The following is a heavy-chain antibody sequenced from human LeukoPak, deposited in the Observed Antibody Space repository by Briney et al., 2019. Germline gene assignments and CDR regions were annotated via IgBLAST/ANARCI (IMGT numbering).Heavy chain of an antibody. V-gene: IGHV4-4*09. CDR3: ARQKCTSTSCLTKNAFDV. CDR1: GSISSYY. J-gene: IGHJ3*01. Sequence: SETLFLTCTVSGSISSYYWSWIRQPPGKGLERIGYIYTSGSTNYNPSLKSRVTISVDTSKNQFSLDLSSVTAADTAVYYCARQKCTSTSCLTKNAFDVWGQGTMVTVSS. D-gene: IGHD2-2*01. CDR2: IYTSGST.